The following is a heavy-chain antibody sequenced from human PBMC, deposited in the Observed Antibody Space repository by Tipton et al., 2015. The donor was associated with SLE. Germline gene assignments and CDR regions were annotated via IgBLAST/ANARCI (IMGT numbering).Heavy chain of an antibody. CDR1: GGSISSDNYY. D-gene: IGHD6-19*01. Sequence: TLSLTCAVSGGSISSDNYYWSWLRQPAGKGLEWIGRVYYNGRTDYTPSLKSRVTMSVDKSKNQFSLKVRSVTAADTAMYYCAKEGTAVAGIEFWGQGTLVTVSS. CDR3: AKEGTAVAGIEF. V-gene: IGHV4-61*02. CDR2: VYYNGRT. J-gene: IGHJ4*02.